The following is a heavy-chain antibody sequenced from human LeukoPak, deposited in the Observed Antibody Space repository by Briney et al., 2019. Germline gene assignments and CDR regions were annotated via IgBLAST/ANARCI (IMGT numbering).Heavy chain of an antibody. D-gene: IGHD6-6*01. Sequence: SVKVSCKASGYTFTSYGISWVRQAPGQGLEWMGGTIPIFGTANYAQKFQGRVTVTADESTSTAYMELSSLRSEDTAVYYCARDGTSIAIPPDAFDIWGQGTMVTVSS. J-gene: IGHJ3*02. CDR3: ARDGTSIAIPPDAFDI. CDR2: TIPIFGTA. CDR1: GYTFTSYG. V-gene: IGHV1-69*13.